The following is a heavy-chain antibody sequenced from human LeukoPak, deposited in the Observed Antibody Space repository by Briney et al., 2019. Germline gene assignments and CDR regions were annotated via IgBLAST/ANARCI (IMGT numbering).Heavy chain of an antibody. Sequence: PGGSLRLSCAASGFTFSSYAMHWVRQAPGKGLEWVAVISYDGSNKYYADSVKGRFTISRDNSKNTLYLQMNSLRAEDTAVYYCARETYGSRGIDYWGQGTLVTVSS. CDR3: ARETYGSRGIDY. CDR2: ISYDGSNK. V-gene: IGHV3-30-3*01. J-gene: IGHJ4*02. CDR1: GFTFSSYA. D-gene: IGHD2-15*01.